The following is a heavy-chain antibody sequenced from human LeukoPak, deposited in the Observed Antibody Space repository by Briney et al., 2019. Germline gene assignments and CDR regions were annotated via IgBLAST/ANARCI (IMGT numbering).Heavy chain of an antibody. CDR2: IYYSGST. V-gene: IGHV4-61*01. J-gene: IGHJ3*02. CDR1: GGYISSGSYY. CDR3: ARDPPDDAFDI. Sequence: PSETLSLTCTVSGGYISSGSYYWSWIRQPPGKGLEWIGYIYYSGSTNYNPSLKSRVTISVDTSKNQFSLKLSSVTAADTAVYYCARDPPDDAFDIWGQGTMVTVSS.